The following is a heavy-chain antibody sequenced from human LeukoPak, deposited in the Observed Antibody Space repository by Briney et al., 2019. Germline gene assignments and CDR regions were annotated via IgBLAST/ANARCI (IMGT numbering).Heavy chain of an antibody. V-gene: IGHV1-69*13. J-gene: IGHJ5*02. CDR1: GDTFSSYA. CDR3: ARRSEWELREDWFDP. Sequence: SVKVSCKASGDTFSSYAISWVRQAPGQGLEWMGRIIPIFGTANYAQKFQGRVTITADESTDESTSTAYMELSSLRSEDTAVYYCARRSEWELREDWFDPWGQGTLVTVSS. D-gene: IGHD1-26*01. CDR2: IIPIFGTA.